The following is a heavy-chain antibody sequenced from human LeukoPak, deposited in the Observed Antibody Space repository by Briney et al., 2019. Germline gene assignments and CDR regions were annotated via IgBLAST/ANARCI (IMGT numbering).Heavy chain of an antibody. J-gene: IGHJ5*02. CDR2: IILIFGTA. V-gene: IGHV1-69*13. CDR1: GGTFSSYA. Sequence: ASVKVSCKASGGTFSSYAVSWVRQAPGQGLEWMGGIILIFGTANYAQKSQGSVTITADESTSTAYMELSTLRSEDTAVYYCARDLRYSSSWYLSGEAAWFDPWGQGTLVTVSS. CDR3: ARDLRYSSSWYLSGEAAWFDP. D-gene: IGHD6-13*01.